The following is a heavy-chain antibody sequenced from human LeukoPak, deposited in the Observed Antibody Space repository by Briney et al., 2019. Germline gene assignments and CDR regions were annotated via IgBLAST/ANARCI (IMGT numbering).Heavy chain of an antibody. J-gene: IGHJ2*01. CDR2: SNGDGTRV. CDR1: GFTLSSYW. V-gene: IGHV3-74*01. Sequence: PGGSLRLSCAASGFTLSSYWIHWVRQAPGKGLVWVSRSNGDGTRVNYADSVKGRFTISRDNAKNTLYLQMNSLRDEDTAVYYCVKVNCVGHCDSRDWYFDLWGRGTLVAVSS. D-gene: IGHD2-21*02. CDR3: VKVNCVGHCDSRDWYFDL.